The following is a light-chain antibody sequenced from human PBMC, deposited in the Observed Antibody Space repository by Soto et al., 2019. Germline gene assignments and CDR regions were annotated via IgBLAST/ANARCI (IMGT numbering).Light chain of an antibody. CDR3: QQYNTYGA. Sequence: DIQMTQSPSTLSASVGDRVTITCRASQSISNWLAWYQQKPGKAPKVLIYDASSLESGVPSRFSGSGYGTEFTLTISSLQPDDFATYYCQQYNTYGAFGQGTKVEIK. J-gene: IGKJ1*01. CDR2: DAS. CDR1: QSISNW. V-gene: IGKV1-5*01.